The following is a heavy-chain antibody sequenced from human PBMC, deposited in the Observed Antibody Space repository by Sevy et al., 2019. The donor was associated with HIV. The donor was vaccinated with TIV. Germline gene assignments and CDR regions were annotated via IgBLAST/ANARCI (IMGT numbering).Heavy chain of an antibody. CDR3: ARELISGRYYGMDV. J-gene: IGHJ6*02. CDR2: IYYTGST. CDR1: GGSISSYY. Sequence: PSETLSLTCTVSGGSISSYYWSWIRQPPGKGLEWIGYIYYTGSTNYNPSLKSRVTISVDTSKNQFSLKLSSVTAADTAVYYCARELISGRYYGMDVWGQGTTVTVSS. V-gene: IGHV4-59*01. D-gene: IGHD6-19*01.